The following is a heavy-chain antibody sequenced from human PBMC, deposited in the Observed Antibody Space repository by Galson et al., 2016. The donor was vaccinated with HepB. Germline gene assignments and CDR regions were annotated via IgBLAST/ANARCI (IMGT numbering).Heavy chain of an antibody. CDR2: ISYDGSKK. Sequence: QAPGKGLEWVAVISYDGSKKYYADSAKGRFTISRDNSKNTLYLQMNSLRAEDTAVYYCAKNDILTGYSAFDYWGQGTLVTVSS. D-gene: IGHD3-9*01. CDR3: AKNDILTGYSAFDY. J-gene: IGHJ4*02. V-gene: IGHV3-30*18.